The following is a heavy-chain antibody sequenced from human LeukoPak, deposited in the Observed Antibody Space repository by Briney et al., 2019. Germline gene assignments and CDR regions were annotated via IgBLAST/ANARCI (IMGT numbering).Heavy chain of an antibody. Sequence: GGSLRLSCAASGFTFDDYAMHWVRQAPGKGLEWVSGISWNSGSIGYADSVKGRFTISRDNAKNSLYLQMNSLRAEDTALYYCAKDIGLYGDYGMDVWGQGTTVTVSS. D-gene: IGHD4-17*01. CDR2: ISWNSGSI. V-gene: IGHV3-9*01. CDR1: GFTFDDYA. CDR3: AKDIGLYGDYGMDV. J-gene: IGHJ6*02.